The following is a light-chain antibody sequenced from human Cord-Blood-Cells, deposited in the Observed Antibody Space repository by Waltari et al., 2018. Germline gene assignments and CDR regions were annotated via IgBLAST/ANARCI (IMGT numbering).Light chain of an antibody. J-gene: IGLJ1*01. V-gene: IGLV2-14*01. CDR1: SSAVGGYHY. CDR2: DVS. Sequence: QSALTQPASVSGSPGQPITIPCTGTSSAVGGYHYVSWYQQHPGKAPKLMIYDVSNRPSGVSNRFSGSKSGNTASLTISGLQAEDEADYYCSSYTSSSTYVFGTGTKVTVL. CDR3: SSYTSSSTYV.